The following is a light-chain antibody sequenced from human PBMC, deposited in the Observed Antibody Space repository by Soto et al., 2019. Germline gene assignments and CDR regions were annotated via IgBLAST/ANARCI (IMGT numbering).Light chain of an antibody. V-gene: IGKV3-20*01. CDR2: GAS. Sequence: EIVLTQSAGTLSLSPGERATISCRASQSVSRSYLAWYQQKPGQAPRLLIYGASSRATGIPDRFSGSGSGTDFTLTISRLEPEDFEVYYCQQYGNSPWTFGQGTKVDIK. CDR1: QSVSRSY. J-gene: IGKJ1*01. CDR3: QQYGNSPWT.